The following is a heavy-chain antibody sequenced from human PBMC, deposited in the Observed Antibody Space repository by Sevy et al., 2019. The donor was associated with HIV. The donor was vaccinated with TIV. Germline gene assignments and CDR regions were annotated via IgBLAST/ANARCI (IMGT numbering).Heavy chain of an antibody. J-gene: IGHJ4*02. Sequence: SGPTLVNPTQTLTLTCTFSGFSLSTTGVGVGWIRQPPGRALECLALIYWDDDRRYSPSLKSRLTITKDTSKNQVVLTMTNMDPVHTATYFCAHSPYFARQFDYWGQGTLVTVSS. D-gene: IGHD3-10*01. V-gene: IGHV2-5*02. CDR1: GFSLSTTGVG. CDR2: IYWDDDR. CDR3: AHSPYFARQFDY.